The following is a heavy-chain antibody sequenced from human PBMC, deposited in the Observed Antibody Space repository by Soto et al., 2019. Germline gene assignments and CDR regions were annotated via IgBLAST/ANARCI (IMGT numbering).Heavy chain of an antibody. CDR1: GFTFSAYY. V-gene: IGHV3-11*01. CDR2: MSSSSDAI. J-gene: IGHJ6*02. Sequence: GGSLRLSCTTSGFTFSAYYMTWVRQAPGKGLEWVSYMSSSSDAIYYADSVKGRFTISRDNAKNSLYLEMNSLRGEDTAVYYCVRGNVYYGMDFWGQGTTVTVSS. CDR3: VRGNVYYGMDF.